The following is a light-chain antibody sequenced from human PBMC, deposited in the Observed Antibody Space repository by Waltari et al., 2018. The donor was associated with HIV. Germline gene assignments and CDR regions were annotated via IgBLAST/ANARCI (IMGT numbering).Light chain of an antibody. J-gene: IGLJ3*02. V-gene: IGLV2-8*01. CDR1: SSDVGSYNY. CDR2: EIT. Sequence: QSALTQPPSASGFPGQSVTISCTGTSSDVGSYNYVTWYQQYPGKAPHLFIYEITKRPSGVPDRFSGSKSGNTASLTVSGLQAEDEADYYCSSSAGGDTLVFGGGTKLTVL. CDR3: SSSAGGDTLV.